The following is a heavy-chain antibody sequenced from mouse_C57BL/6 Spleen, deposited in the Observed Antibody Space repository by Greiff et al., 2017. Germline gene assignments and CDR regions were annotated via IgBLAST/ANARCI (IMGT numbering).Heavy chain of an antibody. CDR2: IYPGSGST. CDR1: GYTFTEYT. Sequence: QVQLQQSGAELVKPGASVKLSCKASGYTFTEYTIHWVKQRSGQGLEWIGWIYPGSGSTKYNEKFKDKATLTADKSSSTAYMELSRLTSDDSAVYVCGRNEDSNSSLDYWGQGTTLTVSS. V-gene: IGHV1-62-2*01. D-gene: IGHD1-3*01. CDR3: GRNEDSNSSLDY. J-gene: IGHJ2*01.